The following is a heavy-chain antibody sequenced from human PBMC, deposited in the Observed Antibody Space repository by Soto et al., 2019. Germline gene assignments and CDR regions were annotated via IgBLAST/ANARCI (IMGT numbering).Heavy chain of an antibody. CDR3: ARDGTPRRPMAKNCYKDYPGMDA. CDR1: GFSFSFYG. J-gene: IGHJ6*02. D-gene: IGHD1-1*01. Sequence: QMQLVEPGGGVVQPGGSLRLSCGSSGFSFSFYGRHWVRQAPGKGLEWVAVIWYDGTSKFYADSVKGRLTISRDNSKTALLLELNSLRAEDTAVYYCARDGTPRRPMAKNCYKDYPGMDAWGQGTTVLVSS. V-gene: IGHV3-33*01. CDR2: IWYDGTSK.